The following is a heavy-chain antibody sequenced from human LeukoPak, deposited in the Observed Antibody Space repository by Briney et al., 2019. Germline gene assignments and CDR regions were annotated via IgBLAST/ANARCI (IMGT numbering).Heavy chain of an antibody. CDR2: ISGSGHDT. V-gene: IGHV3-23*01. Sequence: GGSLRLSCAASGSTFSSYAMTWVRQAPGKGLEWVSSISGSGHDTYYADSVKGRFTISRDNSKNTLYLQINSLRAEDTAVYYCAKLYYDFWNGYLYYFDYWGQGTLVTVSS. CDR3: AKLYYDFWNGYLYYFDY. CDR1: GSTFSSYA. J-gene: IGHJ4*02. D-gene: IGHD3-3*01.